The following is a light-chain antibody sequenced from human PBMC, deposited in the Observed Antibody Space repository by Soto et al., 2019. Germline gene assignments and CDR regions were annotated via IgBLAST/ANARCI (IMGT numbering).Light chain of an antibody. CDR1: SSNIGAGYE. CDR2: GNN. J-gene: IGLJ3*02. V-gene: IGLV1-40*01. CDR3: QSYDTSLSEV. Sequence: QSVLTQPPSVSGAPGQRVTISCTGNSSNIGAGYEVHWYQQLPGTAPKLLIYGNNNRPSGVPDRFFGSKSGTSASLAITGLQAEDEAGYYCQSYDTSLSEVFGGGTKLTVL.